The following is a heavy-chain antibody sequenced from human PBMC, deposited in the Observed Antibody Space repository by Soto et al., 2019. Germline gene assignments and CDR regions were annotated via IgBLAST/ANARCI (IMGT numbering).Heavy chain of an antibody. V-gene: IGHV4-59*01. D-gene: IGHD5-12*01. CDR2: IYYSGNT. Sequence: QMQLQESGPGLVKPSETLSLTCTVSGGSISGYYWSWIRQTPEKGLEWIGYIYYSGNTNFNPSLKSRVTMSVDASKNQFFLKLNSVTAADTAIYYCARDGMATLRSYGMDVWGQGTSVTVSS. CDR1: GGSISGYY. CDR3: ARDGMATLRSYGMDV. J-gene: IGHJ6*02.